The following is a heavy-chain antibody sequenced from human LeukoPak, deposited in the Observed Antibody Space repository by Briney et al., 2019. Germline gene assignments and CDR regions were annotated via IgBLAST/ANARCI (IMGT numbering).Heavy chain of an antibody. CDR3: AKARVVRGVNDY. J-gene: IGHJ4*02. CDR1: GFTFSSYA. Sequence: GGSLRLSCAASGFTFSSYAMSWVRQAPGKGLEWVSAISGSGGSTYYADSVKGRFTISRDNSKNTLYLQMNSLIAEDTAVYYCAKARVVRGVNDYWGQGTLVTVSS. D-gene: IGHD3-10*01. V-gene: IGHV3-23*01. CDR2: ISGSGGST.